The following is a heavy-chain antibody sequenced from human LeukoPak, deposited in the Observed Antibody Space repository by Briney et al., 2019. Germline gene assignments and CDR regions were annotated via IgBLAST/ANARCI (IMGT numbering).Heavy chain of an antibody. Sequence: ASVKVSCKASGGIFSDYALNWVRQAPGQGLEWMGVFIPVLGTANSSQNFQDRVSITADISTHTVYMELSSLKSEDTAVYFCAGIPVFGVVLHQEPVWGKGTTVTVSS. CDR1: GGIFSDYA. CDR2: FIPVLGTA. CDR3: AGIPVFGVVLHQEPV. V-gene: IGHV1-69*10. D-gene: IGHD3-3*01. J-gene: IGHJ6*04.